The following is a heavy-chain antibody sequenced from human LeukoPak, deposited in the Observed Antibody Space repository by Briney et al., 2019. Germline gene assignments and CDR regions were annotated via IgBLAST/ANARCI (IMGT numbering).Heavy chain of an antibody. D-gene: IGHD5-12*01. CDR2: ISYDGSNK. V-gene: IGHV3-30*04. CDR1: GFTFSSYA. CDR3: ARDLGPYSGYEPIDY. Sequence: GGSLRLSCAASGFTFSSYAMHWVRQAPGKRLEWVAVISYDGSNKYYADSVKGRFTISRDNSKNTLYLQMNSLRAEDTAVYYCARDLGPYSGYEPIDYWGQGTLVTVSS. J-gene: IGHJ4*02.